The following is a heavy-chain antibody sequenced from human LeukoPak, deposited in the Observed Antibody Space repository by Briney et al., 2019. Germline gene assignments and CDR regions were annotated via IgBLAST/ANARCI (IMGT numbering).Heavy chain of an antibody. CDR1: GGSISSDGYY. CDR2: IYYSGST. J-gene: IGHJ5*02. Sequence: PSETLSLTCTVSGGSISSDGYYWSWIRQHPGKGLEWIGYIYYSGSTYYNPSLKSRVTVSVATSKNQFSLKLSSVSAAATAVYYCARVRGGSTSYPNWFDPWGQGTLVTVSS. CDR3: ARVRGGSTSYPNWFDP. V-gene: IGHV4-31*03. D-gene: IGHD2-2*01.